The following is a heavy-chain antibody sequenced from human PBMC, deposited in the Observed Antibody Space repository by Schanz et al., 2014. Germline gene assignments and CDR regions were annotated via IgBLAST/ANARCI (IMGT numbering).Heavy chain of an antibody. CDR2: ISGGGGTT. CDR1: GFTFGDYA. V-gene: IGHV3-23*01. D-gene: IGHD3-10*01. J-gene: IGHJ6*02. CDR3: AKDGPGGSGSYSADGGMDV. Sequence: EVQLLESGGGLVQPGGSLRLSCAASGFTFGDYAMTWVRQAPGKGLEWVSAISGGGGTTYYTDSVKGRFTISRDKSKSTLYLQRNSLRAEDTAVYYCAKDGPGGSGSYSADGGMDVWGQGTTVTVSS.